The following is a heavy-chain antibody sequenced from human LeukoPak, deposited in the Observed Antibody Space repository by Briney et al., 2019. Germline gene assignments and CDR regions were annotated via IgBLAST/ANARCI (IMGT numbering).Heavy chain of an antibody. Sequence: GGSLRLSCTASGFTFADYDMSWFRQAPGKGLEWVGFIRSKVYGGTTEYAASVKGRFTISRDDSKSIAYLQMNSLKSEDTAVYYCVRYSGDADYWGQGTLVTVSS. CDR2: IRSKVYGGTT. V-gene: IGHV3-49*03. CDR3: VRYSGDADY. J-gene: IGHJ4*02. CDR1: GFTFADYD. D-gene: IGHD5-12*01.